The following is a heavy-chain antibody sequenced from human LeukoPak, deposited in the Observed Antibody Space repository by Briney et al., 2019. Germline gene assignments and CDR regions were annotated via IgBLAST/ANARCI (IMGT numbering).Heavy chain of an antibody. Sequence: GGSLRLSCAASGFTFSDYYMSWIRQAPGKGLEWVSYISNSGSTIYYADSVKGRFTISRDNAKNSLYLQMNSLRAEDTAVYYCARSWNYGGFPNDYWGQGTLVTVSS. D-gene: IGHD1-7*01. CDR1: GFTFSDYY. V-gene: IGHV3-11*01. J-gene: IGHJ4*02. CDR3: ARSWNYGGFPNDY. CDR2: ISNSGSTI.